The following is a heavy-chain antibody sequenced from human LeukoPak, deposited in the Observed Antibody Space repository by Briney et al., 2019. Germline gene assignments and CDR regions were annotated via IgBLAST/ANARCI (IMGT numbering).Heavy chain of an antibody. D-gene: IGHD3-22*01. CDR3: ARTKGGYYYPALFDY. CDR2: IYYSGST. J-gene: IGHJ4*02. V-gene: IGHV4-39*07. CDR1: GGSISSSSYY. Sequence: SETLSLTCTVSGGSISSSSYYWGWIRQPPGKGLEWIGSIYYSGSTNYNPSLKSRVTISVDTSKNQFSLKLSSVTAADTAVYYCARTKGGYYYPALFDYWGQGTLVTVSS.